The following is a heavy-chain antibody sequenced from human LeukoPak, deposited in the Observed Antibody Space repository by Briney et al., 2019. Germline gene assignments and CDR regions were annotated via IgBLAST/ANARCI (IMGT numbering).Heavy chain of an antibody. CDR1: GDSISSGDYY. CDR3: ARDKVSGRKWFDS. Sequence: SETLSLTCTVSGDSISSGDYYWGWIRQPPGKGLEWIGSIYHSGSTYYNPSLKSRVTISVDTSKNQFSLKLSSVTAADTAVYYCARDKVSGRKWFDSWGQGTLVTVSS. J-gene: IGHJ5*01. CDR2: IYHSGST. D-gene: IGHD5/OR15-5a*01. V-gene: IGHV4-38-2*02.